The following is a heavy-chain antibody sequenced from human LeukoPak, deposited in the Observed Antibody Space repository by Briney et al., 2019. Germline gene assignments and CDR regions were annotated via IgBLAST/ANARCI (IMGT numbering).Heavy chain of an antibody. CDR2: IIPIFGTA. D-gene: IGHD5-12*01. CDR1: GGTFSSYA. V-gene: IGHV1-69*05. CDR3: ASGGYDLGGFDY. J-gene: IGHJ4*02. Sequence: ASVKVSCKASGGTFSSYAISWVRQAPGQGLEWMGGIIPIFGTANYAQKFQGRVTITTDESTSTAYMELSSLRSEDTAVYYCASGGYDLGGFDYWGQGTLVTVSS.